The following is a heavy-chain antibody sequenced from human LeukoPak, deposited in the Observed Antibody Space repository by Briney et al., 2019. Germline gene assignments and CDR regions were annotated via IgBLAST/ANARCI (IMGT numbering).Heavy chain of an antibody. J-gene: IGHJ6*04. D-gene: IGHD3-10*02. Sequence: GGSLRLSCAASGYIFTNYAMSWVRQAPGKGLEWVSVISDSGGSTYYADAVKGRFTISRDNAKNSLYLQMNSLRAEDTAVYYCAELGITMIGGVWGKGTTVTISS. V-gene: IGHV3-23*01. CDR2: ISDSGGST. CDR1: GYIFTNYA. CDR3: AELGITMIGGV.